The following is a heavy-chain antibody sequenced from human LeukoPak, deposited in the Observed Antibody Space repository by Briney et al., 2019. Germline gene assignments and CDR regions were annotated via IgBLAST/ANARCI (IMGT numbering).Heavy chain of an antibody. J-gene: IGHJ4*02. V-gene: IGHV3-11*03. D-gene: IGHD2-21*01. CDR2: ISSRTTHT. Sequence: GGSLRLSCAASGFAFNEYYMSWIRQAPGKGLEWVSYISSRTTHTRYAESVNGRFSISRDNVKRSLHLEMNSLRADDTAVYYCARTIVASFYSDFWGQGTLVIVSS. CDR3: ARTIVASFYSDF. CDR1: GFAFNEYY.